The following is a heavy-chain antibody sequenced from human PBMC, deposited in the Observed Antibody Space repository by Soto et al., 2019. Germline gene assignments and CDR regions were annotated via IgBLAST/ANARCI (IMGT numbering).Heavy chain of an antibody. D-gene: IGHD6-13*01. V-gene: IGHV4-34*01. J-gene: IGHJ5*01. CDR3: ASAGVRAYSSGWYRSNCFDP. CDR1: GGSFSGYY. Sequence: SETLSLTCAAYGGSFSGYYWSWIRQPPGKGLEWIGEINHSGSTNYNPSFKSRVTISVDTSKNQSSLKLSSVTAADTAVYYCASAGVRAYSSGWYRSNCFDPWGQGTLVTVSS. CDR2: INHSGST.